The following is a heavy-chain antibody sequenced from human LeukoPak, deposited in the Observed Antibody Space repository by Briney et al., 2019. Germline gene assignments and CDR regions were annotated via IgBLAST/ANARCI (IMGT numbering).Heavy chain of an antibody. V-gene: IGHV4-34*01. Sequence: SETLSLTCAVYIGSFSGYYWSWIPQPPGKGLEGIGEINHSGSTNYNPSLKSRVTISVDASKNQSSLKLSSVTAADTAVYYCARARDYDSSGYYQNWFDPWGQGTLVTVSS. CDR1: IGSFSGYY. CDR2: INHSGST. CDR3: ARARDYDSSGYYQNWFDP. D-gene: IGHD3-22*01. J-gene: IGHJ5*02.